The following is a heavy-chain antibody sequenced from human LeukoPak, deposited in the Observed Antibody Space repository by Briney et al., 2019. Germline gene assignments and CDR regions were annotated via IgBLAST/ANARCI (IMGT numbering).Heavy chain of an antibody. CDR3: AILRVNYGGNWFDP. CDR1: GGSISSCY. Sequence: SETLSLTCTVSGGSISSCYWSWIRQPAGKGLEWIGRIYTSGSTNYNPSLKSRVTMSVDTSKNQFSLKLSSVTAADTAVYYCAILRVNYGGNWFDPWGQGTLVTVSS. J-gene: IGHJ5*02. D-gene: IGHD4-23*01. V-gene: IGHV4-4*07. CDR2: IYTSGST.